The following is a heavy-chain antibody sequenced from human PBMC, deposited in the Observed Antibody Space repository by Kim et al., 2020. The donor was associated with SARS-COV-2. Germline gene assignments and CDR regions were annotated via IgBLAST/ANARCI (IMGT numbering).Heavy chain of an antibody. Sequence: ASVKVSCKVSGYTLTELSMHWVRQAPGKGLAWMGGFDPEDGETIYAQKFQGRVTMAEDTSTDTAYMELSSLRSEDTAVYYCATAPGIAVAGWFDPWGQGTLVTVSS. CDR3: ATAPGIAVAGWFDP. V-gene: IGHV1-24*01. CDR2: FDPEDGET. D-gene: IGHD6-19*01. CDR1: GYTLTELS. J-gene: IGHJ5*02.